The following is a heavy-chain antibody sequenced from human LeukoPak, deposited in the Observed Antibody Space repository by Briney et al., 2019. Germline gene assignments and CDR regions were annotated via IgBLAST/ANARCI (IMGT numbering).Heavy chain of an antibody. D-gene: IGHD2-2*01. J-gene: IGHJ5*02. V-gene: IGHV6-1*01. CDR2: TYYRSTWYN. CDR1: GDSVSSNSVT. CDR3: ARRLTQYDCFDP. Sequence: SQTLSLTCAISGDSVSSNSVTWNWTRQSPSRGLEWLGRTYYRSTWYNDYAVSVRGRITVNPDTSKNQFSLHRNSVTPEDTAVYYCARRLTQYDCFDPWGQGILVTVSS.